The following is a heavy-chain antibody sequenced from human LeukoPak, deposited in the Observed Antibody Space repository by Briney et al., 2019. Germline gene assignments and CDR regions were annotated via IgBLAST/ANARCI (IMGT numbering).Heavy chain of an antibody. Sequence: PGGSLRLSCAASGFTFSSYGMHWVRQAPGKGLEWVAVIWYDGSNKYYADSVKGRFTISRDNSKNTLYLQMNSLRAEDTAVYYCARDLYYYDSSGYVPFLWNYGMDVWGQGTTVTVSS. CDR2: IWYDGSNK. CDR1: GFTFSSYG. J-gene: IGHJ6*02. V-gene: IGHV3-33*01. CDR3: ARDLYYYDSSGYVPFLWNYGMDV. D-gene: IGHD3-22*01.